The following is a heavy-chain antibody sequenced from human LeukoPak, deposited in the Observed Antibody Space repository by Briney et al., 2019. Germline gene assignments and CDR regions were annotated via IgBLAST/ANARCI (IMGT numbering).Heavy chain of an antibody. CDR2: IYYSGST. J-gene: IGHJ4*02. Sequence: SETLSLTCTVSGGSISSYYWSWIRQPPGKGLEWIGYIYYSGSTNYNPSLKSRVIISVDTSKNQFSLKLSSVTAADTAVYYCARNRGRLPTNWGQGTLVTVSS. V-gene: IGHV4-59*08. CDR3: ARNRGRLPTN. CDR1: GGSISSYY. D-gene: IGHD1-1*01.